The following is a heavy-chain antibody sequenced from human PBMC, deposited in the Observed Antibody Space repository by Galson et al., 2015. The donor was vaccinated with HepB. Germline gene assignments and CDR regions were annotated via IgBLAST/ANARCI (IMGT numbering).Heavy chain of an antibody. CDR1: GFTFSSYD. D-gene: IGHD5-18*01. V-gene: IGHV3-33*08. CDR2: IWYDGSNK. J-gene: IGHJ6*02. Sequence: SLRLSCAASGFTFSSYDMHWVRQAPGKGLEWVAVIWYDGSNKYYADSVKGRFTISRDDSKNTLYLQMNSLRAEDTAVYYCARDRTRERSGYSFRYYYYYGMDVWGQGTTVTVSS. CDR3: ARDRTRERSGYSFRYYYYYGMDV.